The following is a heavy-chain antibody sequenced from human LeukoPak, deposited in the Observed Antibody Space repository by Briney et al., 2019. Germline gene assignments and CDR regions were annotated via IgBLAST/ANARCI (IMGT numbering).Heavy chain of an antibody. CDR2: IYYSGST. J-gene: IGHJ5*02. CDR1: GGSISSYY. Sequence: SETLSLTCTVSGGSISSYYWSWIRQPPGKGLEWIGYIYYSGSTNYNPSLKSRVTISVDTSKNQFSLKLSSVTAADTAVYYCARVQNDFWSGYPRQNWFDPWGQGTLVTVSS. CDR3: ARVQNDFWSGYPRQNWFDP. V-gene: IGHV4-59*01. D-gene: IGHD3-3*01.